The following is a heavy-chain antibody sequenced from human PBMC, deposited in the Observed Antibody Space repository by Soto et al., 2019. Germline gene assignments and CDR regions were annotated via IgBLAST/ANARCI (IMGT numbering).Heavy chain of an antibody. CDR3: AREGAAAAPGDYMDV. V-gene: IGHV3-66*01. CDR1: GFTVSSNY. J-gene: IGHJ6*03. CDR2: IYSGGST. Sequence: EVQLVESGGGLVQPGGSLRLSCAASGFTVSSNYMSWVRQAPGKGLEWVSVIYSGGSTYYADSVKGRFTISRDNSKNTLYLQMNSLRAEDTAVYYCAREGAAAAPGDYMDVWGKGTTVTVSS. D-gene: IGHD6-13*01.